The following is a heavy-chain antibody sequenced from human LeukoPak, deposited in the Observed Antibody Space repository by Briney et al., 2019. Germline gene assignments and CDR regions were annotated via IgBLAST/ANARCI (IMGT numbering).Heavy chain of an antibody. D-gene: IGHD2-21*01. J-gene: IGHJ4*02. CDR3: ARDSYGVVFLATDYFDY. CDR1: GFTFCSYA. Sequence: GRALRLSCADSGFTFCSYAMHWVREAPGKGLEWVAIISYDGSNKYYADSVKGRFTISRDNSKNTLFLQMNNLRAEDTAVYYCARDSYGVVFLATDYFDYWGQGTLVTVSS. V-gene: IGHV3-30*04. CDR2: ISYDGSNK.